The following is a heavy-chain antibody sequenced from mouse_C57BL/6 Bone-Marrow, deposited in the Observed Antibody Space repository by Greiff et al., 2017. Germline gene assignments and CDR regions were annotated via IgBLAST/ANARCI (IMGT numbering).Heavy chain of an antibody. D-gene: IGHD1-1*01. CDR3: ARDYYGSSGAMDY. CDR1: GYTFTSYW. V-gene: IGHV1-50*01. Sequence: VQLQQPGAELVKPGASVKLSCKASGYTFTSYWMQWVKQRPGQGLEWIGEIDPSDSYTNYNQKFKGKATLTVDTSSSTAYMQLSSLTSEDSAVYYCARDYYGSSGAMDYWGQGTSLTVSS. CDR2: IDPSDSYT. J-gene: IGHJ4*01.